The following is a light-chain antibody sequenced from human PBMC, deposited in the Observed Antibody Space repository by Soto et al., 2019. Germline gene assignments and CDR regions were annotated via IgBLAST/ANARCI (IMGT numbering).Light chain of an antibody. V-gene: IGKV3-15*01. Sequence: EIVMTQSPATLSVSPGERATLSCRASQSISSSLAWYQQKPGQAPMLLIYGASTRAPGIPARFSGSGSGTEFTLTISSLQSEDFAVYYCQQYNNGPTYTFGQGTKLEIK. CDR1: QSISSS. CDR2: GAS. J-gene: IGKJ2*01. CDR3: QQYNNGPTYT.